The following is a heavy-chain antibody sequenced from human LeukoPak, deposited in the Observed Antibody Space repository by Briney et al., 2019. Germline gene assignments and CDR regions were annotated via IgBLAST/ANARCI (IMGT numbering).Heavy chain of an antibody. CDR3: ARDLAGGDDY. D-gene: IGHD2-15*01. J-gene: IGHJ4*02. Sequence: GGSLRLSCAASGFTFSSSWMRWVRQVPGEGLVWVSRINTDGSITLYADSVKGRFTVSRDNAKNTLYLEMNSLRVDDTAVYYCARDLAGGDDYWGQGTLVTVSS. CDR2: INTDGSIT. CDR1: GFTFSSSW. V-gene: IGHV3-74*03.